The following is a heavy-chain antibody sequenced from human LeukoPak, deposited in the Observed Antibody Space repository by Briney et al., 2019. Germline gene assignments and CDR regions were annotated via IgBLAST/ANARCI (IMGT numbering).Heavy chain of an antibody. CDR1: GYTFTIYA. Sequence: GASVKVSFKASGYTFTIYAMHWVRQAPGQRLEWMGWINAGNGNTKYSQKFQGRVTITRDTSASTAYMELSSLRSEDTAVYYCARLYGSGSYSSSDAFDIWGQGTMVTVSS. D-gene: IGHD3-10*01. CDR2: INAGNGNT. J-gene: IGHJ3*02. CDR3: ARLYGSGSYSSSDAFDI. V-gene: IGHV1-3*01.